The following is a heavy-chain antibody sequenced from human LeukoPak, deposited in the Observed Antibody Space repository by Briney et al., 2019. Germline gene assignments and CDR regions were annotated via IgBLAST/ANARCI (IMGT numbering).Heavy chain of an antibody. J-gene: IGHJ6*04. V-gene: IGHV3-20*04. CDR2: INWNGGST. D-gene: IGHD3-10*02. CDR3: AELGITMIGGV. Sequence: GGSLRLSCAASGFTFDDYGMSWVRQAPGKGLEWVSGINWNGGSTGYADSVKGRFAISRDNAKNSLYLQMNSLRAEDTAVYYCAELGITMIGGVWGKGTTVTISS. CDR1: GFTFDDYG.